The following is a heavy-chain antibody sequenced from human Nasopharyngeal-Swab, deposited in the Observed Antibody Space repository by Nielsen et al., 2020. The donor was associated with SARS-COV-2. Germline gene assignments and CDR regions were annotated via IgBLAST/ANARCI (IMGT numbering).Heavy chain of an antibody. Sequence: KVSCKGSGYSFTTYWIGWVRQMPGKGLEWMGIIYPGDSNTRYSPSFQGQVTISADKYSSTAYLQWSSLKASDTAIYYCARPMRPMGHYYFGMDVWGQGTTVTVSS. CDR2: IYPGDSNT. V-gene: IGHV5-51*01. CDR3: ARPMRPMGHYYFGMDV. CDR1: GYSFTTYW. D-gene: IGHD1-26*01. J-gene: IGHJ6*02.